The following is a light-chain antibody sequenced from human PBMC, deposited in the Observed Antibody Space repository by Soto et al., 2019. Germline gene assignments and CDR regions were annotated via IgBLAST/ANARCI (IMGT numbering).Light chain of an antibody. CDR3: RHGGT. CDR2: DAS. J-gene: IGKJ5*01. Sequence: EIVLTQSPATLSLSPGERATVSCRASQGVSNNLGWYQQKAGQAPRLLIYDASNRATGIPARFSGSGSATDFALTTSSLEQEDFAVYYCRHGGTVGQGTRLEIK. CDR1: QGVSNN. V-gene: IGKV3-11*01.